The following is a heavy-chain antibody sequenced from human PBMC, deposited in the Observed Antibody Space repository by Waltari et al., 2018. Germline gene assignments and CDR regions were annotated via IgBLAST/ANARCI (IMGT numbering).Heavy chain of an antibody. J-gene: IGHJ3*02. Sequence: QVQLQESGPGLAQSSETLSLTCDVSGYSMRSGYYWGWIRQPPRKGLEGIASIYQSGSSYYNPSLRSRVTISVDTSRNQFSLEMTSVTATDTATYYCVAAKEYYYDGSGDDAFETWGQGTLVTVSS. V-gene: IGHV4-38-2*01. CDR2: IYQSGSS. CDR3: VAAKEYYYDGSGDDAFET. D-gene: IGHD3-22*01. CDR1: GYSMRSGYY.